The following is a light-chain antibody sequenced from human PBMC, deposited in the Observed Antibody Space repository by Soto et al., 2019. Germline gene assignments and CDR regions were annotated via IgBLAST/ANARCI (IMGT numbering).Light chain of an antibody. Sequence: DMVMTQSPATLSVSPGERATLSCRASQSVSSSLAWYQQKPGRSPRLLIYGASTSAIGIPARFSGSGSGTEFTLTISSLQSEDFAVYYCQQYDSWLVWTFGQGTKVDIK. CDR1: QSVSSS. J-gene: IGKJ1*01. CDR2: GAS. CDR3: QQYDSWLVWT. V-gene: IGKV3-15*01.